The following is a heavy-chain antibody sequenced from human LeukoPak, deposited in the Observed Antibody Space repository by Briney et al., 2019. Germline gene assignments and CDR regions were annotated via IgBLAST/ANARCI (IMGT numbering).Heavy chain of an antibody. CDR2: ISGSGGST. Sequence: GGSLRLSCAASGFTFSNYVMSWVRQAPGKGLEWVSEISGSGGSTHYTDSVKGRFTISRDNSKNTLYLQMSSLRAEDTAVYYCAKGRGPYGGYDFDYWGQGTLVTVSS. J-gene: IGHJ4*02. CDR3: AKGRGPYGGYDFDY. D-gene: IGHD4-17*01. CDR1: GFTFSNYV. V-gene: IGHV3-23*01.